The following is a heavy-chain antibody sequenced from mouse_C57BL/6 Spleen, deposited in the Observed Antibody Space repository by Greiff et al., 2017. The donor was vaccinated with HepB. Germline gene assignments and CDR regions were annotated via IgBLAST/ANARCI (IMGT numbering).Heavy chain of an antibody. Sequence: VQLKESGGDLVKPGGSLKLSCAASGFTFSSYGMSWVRQTPDKRLEWVATISSGGSYTYYPDSVKGRFTISRDNAKNTLYLQMSSLKSEDTAMYYCARHEAGTYYFDYWGQGTTLTVSS. CDR2: ISSGGSYT. CDR1: GFTFSSYG. D-gene: IGHD4-1*01. CDR3: ARHEAGTYYFDY. J-gene: IGHJ2*01. V-gene: IGHV5-6*01.